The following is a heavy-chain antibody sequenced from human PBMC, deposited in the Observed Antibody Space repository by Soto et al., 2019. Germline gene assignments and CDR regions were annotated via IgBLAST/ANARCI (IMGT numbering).Heavy chain of an antibody. V-gene: IGHV3-30*18. CDR3: AKVVADITMIVVAPPDY. CDR1: GFTFSSYG. CDR2: ISYDGSNK. D-gene: IGHD3-22*01. Sequence: GSLRLSCAASGFTFSSYGMHWVRQAPGKWLEWVAVISYDGSNKYYADSVKGRFTISRDNSKNTLYLQMNSLRAEDTAVYYCAKVVADITMIVVAPPDYWGQGPLVTVSS. J-gene: IGHJ4*02.